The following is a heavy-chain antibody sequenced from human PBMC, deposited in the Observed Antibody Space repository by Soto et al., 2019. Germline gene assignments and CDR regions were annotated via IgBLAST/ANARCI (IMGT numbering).Heavy chain of an antibody. J-gene: IGHJ5*02. CDR1: GGSISSSSYY. D-gene: IGHD4-17*01. CDR3: ARARTTVTLSAP. V-gene: IGHV4-61*05. Sequence: PSETLSLTCTVSGGSISSSSYYWSWIRQPPGKGLEWIGYIYYSGSTYYNPSLKSRVTISVDTSKNQFSLKLSSFTAADTAVYYGARARTTVTLSAPGGKGTLVPVSS. CDR2: IYYSGST.